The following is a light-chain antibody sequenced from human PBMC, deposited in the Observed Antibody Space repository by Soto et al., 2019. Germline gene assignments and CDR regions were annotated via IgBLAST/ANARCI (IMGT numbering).Light chain of an antibody. J-gene: IGLJ1*01. V-gene: IGLV2-14*01. CDR3: SSYTSSSTYV. CDR2: DVS. CDR1: SSDVGAYNY. Sequence: QSVLTQPASVSESPGQSIAISCTGTSSDVGAYNYVSWYQQHPGKAPKLIIYDVSNRPSGVSNRFSGSKSGNTASLTTLGLQAEDEADYYCSSYTSSSTYVFGTGTKVTVL.